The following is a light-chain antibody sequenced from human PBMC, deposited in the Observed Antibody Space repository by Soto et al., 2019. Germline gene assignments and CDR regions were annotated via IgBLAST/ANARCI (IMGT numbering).Light chain of an antibody. CDR1: QTISRW. V-gene: IGKV1-5*01. CDR3: LQVINYPWT. CDR2: DAS. Sequence: IQLTQTPSTLSSSVGDDVALTCLASQTISRWLAWYKQKPGRAPKLLSYDASTLESGVPSRFRGSGSETEFTLTISRLKPEDSETYYCLQVINYPWTFGQGTKVDIK. J-gene: IGKJ1*01.